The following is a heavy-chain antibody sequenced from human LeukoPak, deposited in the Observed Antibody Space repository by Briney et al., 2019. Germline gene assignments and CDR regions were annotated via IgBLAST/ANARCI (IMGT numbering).Heavy chain of an antibody. D-gene: IGHD6-19*01. CDR3: VRVPNRYSSGWYYFVY. Sequence: PSETLSLTCSVSGGSISSLYWSWVRQPPGKGLEWIGYIYYSGSTNYNPSLKSRVTISVDTSKNQFSLRLSSVTTADTAVYYCVRVPNRYSSGWYYFVYRRQGTLVTVSS. CDR1: GGSISSLY. V-gene: IGHV4-59*01. CDR2: IYYSGST. J-gene: IGHJ4*02.